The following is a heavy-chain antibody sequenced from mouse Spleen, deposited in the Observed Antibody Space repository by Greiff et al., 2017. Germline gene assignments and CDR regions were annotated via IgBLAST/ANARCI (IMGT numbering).Heavy chain of an antibody. D-gene: IGHD2-5*01. V-gene: IGHV1-55*01. J-gene: IGHJ4*01. Sequence: QVQLQQSGAELVKPGASVKMSCKASGYTFTSYWITWVKQRPGQGLEWIGDIYPGSGSTNYNEKFKSKATLTVDTSSSTAYMQLSSLTSEDSAVYYCADYSNYSYAMDYWGQGTSVTVSS. CDR2: IYPGSGST. CDR1: GYTFTSYW. CDR3: ADYSNYSYAMDY.